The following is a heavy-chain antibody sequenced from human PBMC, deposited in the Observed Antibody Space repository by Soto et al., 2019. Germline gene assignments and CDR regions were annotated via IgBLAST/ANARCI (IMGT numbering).Heavy chain of an antibody. CDR3: TTDGPYCISTSCYKLYYYYGMDV. V-gene: IGHV3-15*07. D-gene: IGHD2-2*02. J-gene: IGHJ6*02. Sequence: GGSLRLSCAASGFTFSNAWMNWVRQAPGKGLEWVGRIKSKTDGGTTDYAAPVKGRFTISRDDSKNTLYLQMNSLKTEDTAVYYCTTDGPYCISTSCYKLYYYYGMDVWGQGTTVTVSS. CDR2: IKSKTDGGTT. CDR1: GFTFSNAW.